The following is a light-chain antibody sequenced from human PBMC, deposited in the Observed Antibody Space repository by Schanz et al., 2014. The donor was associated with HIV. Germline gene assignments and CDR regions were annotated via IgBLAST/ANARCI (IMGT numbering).Light chain of an antibody. J-gene: IGLJ2*01. V-gene: IGLV2-8*01. Sequence: QSALTQPPSASGSPGQSVTISCTGTGSDVGGYNYVSWYQQHPGKAPKLIIYEVSKRPSGVPDRFSGSKSGNTASLTISGLQAEDEADYYCSSYTSSSTVLFGGGTKLTVL. CDR2: EVS. CDR1: GSDVGGYNY. CDR3: SSYTSSSTVL.